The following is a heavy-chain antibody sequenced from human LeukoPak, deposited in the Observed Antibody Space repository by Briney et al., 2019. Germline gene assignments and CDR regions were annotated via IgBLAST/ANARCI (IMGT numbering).Heavy chain of an antibody. CDR2: IYYSGST. J-gene: IGHJ4*02. D-gene: IGHD4-11*01. CDR3: ARGGGNYVPFDY. CDR1: GGSISSGGYY. Sequence: PSETLSLTCTVSGGSISSGGYYWSWIRQHPGKGLEWIGYIYYSGSTYYNPSLKSRVTISVDTSKNQFSLKLSSVTAADTAVYYCARGGGNYVPFDYWGQGTLVTVSS. V-gene: IGHV4-31*03.